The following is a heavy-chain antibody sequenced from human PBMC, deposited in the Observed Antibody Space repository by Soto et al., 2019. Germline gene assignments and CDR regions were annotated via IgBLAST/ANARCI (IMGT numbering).Heavy chain of an antibody. CDR1: GGSFSGYY. Sequence: QVQLQQWGAGLLNPSETLSLTCAVYGGSFSGYYWSCIRQRPGKGLAWIGEINHSGSTNYNTSLKSRVTISVVTAKNQFSLKLSSVTAADTAVYYCASGSTMVRGFDYWGQGTLVTVSS. CDR2: INHSGST. CDR3: ASGSTMVRGFDY. D-gene: IGHD3-10*01. V-gene: IGHV4-34*01. J-gene: IGHJ4*02.